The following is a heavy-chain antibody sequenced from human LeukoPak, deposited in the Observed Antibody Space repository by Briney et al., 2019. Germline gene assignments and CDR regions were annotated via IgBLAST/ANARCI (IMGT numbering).Heavy chain of an antibody. CDR2: INPSGGST. V-gene: IGHV1-46*01. CDR3: ARGAKSGYNYRAYYFDY. D-gene: IGHD5-24*01. J-gene: IGHJ4*02. Sequence: GASVTVSCKASGYTFTSYYMHWVRQAPGQGLEWMGIINPSGGSTSYAQKFQGRVTMTRDTSTSTVYMELSSLRSEDTAVYYCARGAKSGYNYRAYYFDYWGQGTLVTVSS. CDR1: GYTFTSYY.